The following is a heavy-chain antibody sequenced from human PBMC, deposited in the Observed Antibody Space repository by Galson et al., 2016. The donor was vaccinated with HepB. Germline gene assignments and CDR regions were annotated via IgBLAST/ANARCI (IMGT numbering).Heavy chain of an antibody. Sequence: SLRLSCAASGFSFHRFGMHWVRQAPGKRLEWVAVIWYDGSESEYLDSVQGRFTVSRDNSKKTLYLQMDSLRNDDTAVYYCARGKGADYKDAFKLWGQGTRVTVPS. J-gene: IGHJ3*01. CDR1: GFSFHRFG. V-gene: IGHV3-33*01. D-gene: IGHD4-11*01. CDR2: IWYDGSES. CDR3: ARGKGADYKDAFKL.